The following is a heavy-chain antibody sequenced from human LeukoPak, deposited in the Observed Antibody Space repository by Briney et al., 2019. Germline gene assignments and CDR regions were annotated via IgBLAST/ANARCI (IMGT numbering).Heavy chain of an antibody. CDR2: IYYSGST. V-gene: IGHV4-39*07. CDR1: GGSISSSSYY. D-gene: IGHD5-18*01. Sequence: SETLSLTCTVSGGSISSSSYYWGWIRQPPGKGLEWIGSIYYSGSTYYNPSLKSRVTISVDTPKNQFSLKLSSVTAADTAVYYCARVLDTAMGYWGQGTLVTVSS. J-gene: IGHJ4*02. CDR3: ARVLDTAMGY.